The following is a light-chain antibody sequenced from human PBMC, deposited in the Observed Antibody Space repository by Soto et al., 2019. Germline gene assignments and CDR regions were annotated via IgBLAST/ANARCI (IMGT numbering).Light chain of an antibody. CDR1: SSDVGGYNY. CDR3: CSYAGSYSWV. CDR2: DVS. J-gene: IGLJ3*02. Sequence: QSALTQPRSVSGYPGQSVTISCTGTSSDVGGYNYVSWYQQHPGKAPKLMIYDVSKRPSGVPDRFSGSKSGNTASLTISGLQAEDEADYYCCSYAGSYSWVFGGGTQLTVL. V-gene: IGLV2-11*01.